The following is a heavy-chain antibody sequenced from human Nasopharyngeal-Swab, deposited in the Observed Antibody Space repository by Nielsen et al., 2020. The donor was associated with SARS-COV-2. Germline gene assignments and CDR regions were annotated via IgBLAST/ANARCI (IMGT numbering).Heavy chain of an antibody. Sequence: GGSLRLSCAASGFTFSSYAMSWVRQAPGRGLEWVSAISGSGGSTYYADSVKGRFTISRDNSKNTLDLQMNSLRAEDTAVYYCAKDGGIAVAGWCDPWGQGTLVTVS. J-gene: IGHJ5*02. D-gene: IGHD6-19*01. V-gene: IGHV3-23*01. CDR3: AKDGGIAVAGWCDP. CDR2: ISGSGGST. CDR1: GFTFSSYA.